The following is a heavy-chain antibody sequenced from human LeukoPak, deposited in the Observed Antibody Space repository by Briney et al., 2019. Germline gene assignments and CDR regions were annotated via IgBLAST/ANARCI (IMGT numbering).Heavy chain of an antibody. Sequence: GGSLRLSCAASGVTFSSYAMSWVRQAPGKGLEWVSGISGSGVSTYYADSVKGRFTISRDNSKNTLYLQMNSLRAEDTALYYCAKGSSSGWSGDYFDYWGQGTLVTVSS. J-gene: IGHJ4*02. CDR3: AKGSSSGWSGDYFDY. D-gene: IGHD6-19*01. V-gene: IGHV3-23*01. CDR2: ISGSGVST. CDR1: GVTFSSYA.